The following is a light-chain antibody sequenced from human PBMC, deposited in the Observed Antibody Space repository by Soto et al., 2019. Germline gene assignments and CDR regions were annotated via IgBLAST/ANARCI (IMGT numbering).Light chain of an antibody. J-gene: IGKJ3*01. Sequence: DIQMTQSPSTLSASVGDRVTITCRASQSISDSLAWYQQRSGKAPKILIYRASSLQSGVPSRFSGSGSGTEFTLTISSLQHDDFATYYCQHYNSYPFTFGPGTQVDI. CDR1: QSISDS. CDR3: QHYNSYPFT. CDR2: RAS. V-gene: IGKV1-5*03.